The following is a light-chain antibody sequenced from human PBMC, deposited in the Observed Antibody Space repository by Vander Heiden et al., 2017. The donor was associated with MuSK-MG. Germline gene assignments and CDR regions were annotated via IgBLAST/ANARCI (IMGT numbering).Light chain of an antibody. V-gene: IGKV2-28*01. CDR2: LGS. Sequence: DIVMSQSPLSLPVSLGEPASISCRSSLSLLHSNGYNYLDWYLQKPGQSPQLLIYLGSNRASGVPDRFSGSGSGTDFTLKISRVEAEDVGVYYCMQALQTPFTFGPGTKVDIK. CDR1: LSLLHSNGYNY. CDR3: MQALQTPFT. J-gene: IGKJ3*01.